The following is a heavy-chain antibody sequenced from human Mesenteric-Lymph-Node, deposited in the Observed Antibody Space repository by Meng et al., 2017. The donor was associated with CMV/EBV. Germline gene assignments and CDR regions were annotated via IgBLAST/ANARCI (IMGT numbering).Heavy chain of an antibody. Sequence: SETLSLTCTVSGGSISIYYWSWIRQPPGKGLEWIGYIYYSGSTNYNPSLKSRVTISIDTSKNQFSLKLSSVTAADTAVYYCARDQPADYWGQGTLVTVSS. CDR3: ARDQPADY. V-gene: IGHV4-59*01. CDR1: GGSISIYY. CDR2: IYYSGST. J-gene: IGHJ4*02.